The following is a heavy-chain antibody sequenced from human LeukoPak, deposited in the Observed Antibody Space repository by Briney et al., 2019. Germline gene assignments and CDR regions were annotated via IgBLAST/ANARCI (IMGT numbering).Heavy chain of an antibody. CDR1: GGSISSYY. CDR3: AHSFGDSFDY. CDR2: IYYSGST. J-gene: IGHJ4*02. V-gene: IGHV4-59*08. Sequence: SETLSLTCTVSGGSISSYYWSWIRQPPGRGLEWIGYIYYSGSTNYNPSLKSRVTISVDTPKNQFSLKLSSVTAADTAVYYCAHSFGDSFDYWGQGTLVTVSS. D-gene: IGHD3-16*01.